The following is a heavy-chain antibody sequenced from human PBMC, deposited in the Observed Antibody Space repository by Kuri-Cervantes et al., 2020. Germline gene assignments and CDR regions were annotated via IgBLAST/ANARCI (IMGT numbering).Heavy chain of an antibody. J-gene: IGHJ4*02. Sequence: SETLSLTCIVSDYPISGGYYWGWIRQPPGKGLEYIGTMYRSGRTYYNPSLKSRVTISVDTSKDQFSLKLNSVTAADTAVYYCATDCSGGSCYTEYWGQGTLVTVSS. CDR3: ATDCSGGSCYTEY. V-gene: IGHV4-38-2*02. CDR2: MYRSGRT. CDR1: DYPISGGYY. D-gene: IGHD2-15*01.